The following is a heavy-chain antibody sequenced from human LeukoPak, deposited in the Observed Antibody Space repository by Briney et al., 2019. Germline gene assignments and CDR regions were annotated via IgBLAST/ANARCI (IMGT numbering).Heavy chain of an antibody. V-gene: IGHV4-38-2*01. J-gene: IGHJ4*02. CDR1: GYSISSGYY. Sequence: SETLSLTCAVSGYSISSGYYWGWIRPPPGKGLEWIGSIYHSGSTYYNPSLKSRVTISVDTSQNQFSLKLSSVTAADTAVYYCARGVVVISSGDYWGQGTLVTVSS. D-gene: IGHD3-22*01. CDR3: ARGVVVISSGDY. CDR2: IYHSGST.